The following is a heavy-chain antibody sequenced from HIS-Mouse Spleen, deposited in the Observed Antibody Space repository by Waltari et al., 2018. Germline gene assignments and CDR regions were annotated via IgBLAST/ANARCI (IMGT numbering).Heavy chain of an antibody. CDR1: GYTFTGYG. CDR2: ISAYNGNT. Sequence: QVQLVQSGAEVKKPGASVKVSCKASGYTFTGYGISWVRQAPGQGLEWMGWISAYNGNTNYAQKLQGRVTMTTDTSTSTAYMELRRLRSDDAAVYYCARGSSDSSSWYYYYYGMDVWGQGTTVTVSS. V-gene: IGHV1-18*01. D-gene: IGHD6-13*01. J-gene: IGHJ6*02. CDR3: ARGSSDSSSWYYYYYGMDV.